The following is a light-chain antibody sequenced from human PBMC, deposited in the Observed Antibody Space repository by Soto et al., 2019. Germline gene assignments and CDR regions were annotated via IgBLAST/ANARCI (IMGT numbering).Light chain of an antibody. CDR1: QSISNF. V-gene: IGKV1-39*01. J-gene: IGKJ2*01. CDR3: QQSYSTPYT. CDR2: ASS. Sequence: DIQMTQSPSSLSVSVGDRVTITCRASQSISNFLHWYQQAPGKAPKLLIYASSNLQSGVPSRFSGSGSWTEFSLTIHSLQTEDFATYYCQQSYSTPYTFGQGTKLEIK.